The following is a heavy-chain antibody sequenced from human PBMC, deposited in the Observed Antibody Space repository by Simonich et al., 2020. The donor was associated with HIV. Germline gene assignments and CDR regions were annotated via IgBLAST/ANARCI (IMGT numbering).Heavy chain of an antibody. Sequence: QVQLVQSGAEVKKPGASVKVSCKASGYTFTGYYMHWVRQAPGQGLGWVGWINPKNGGTNYAQKFQGRGTMTRGKSISTAYMGLSRLRSEDTALYYCATWEVKDEVLTGYTYWFFDLWGRGTLVTVSS. CDR2: INPKNGGT. V-gene: IGHV1-2*02. CDR3: ATWEVKDEVLTGYTYWFFDL. CDR1: GYTFTGYY. J-gene: IGHJ2*01. D-gene: IGHD3-9*01.